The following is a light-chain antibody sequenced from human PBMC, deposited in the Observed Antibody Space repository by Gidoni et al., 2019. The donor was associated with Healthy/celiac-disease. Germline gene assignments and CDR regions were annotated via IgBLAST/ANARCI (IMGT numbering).Light chain of an antibody. J-gene: IGLJ2*01. CDR1: SSDVGGYNY. V-gene: IGLV2-11*01. Sequence: QSALTPPRSVSGSPGQSVTISCTGTSSDVGGYNYVSWYQQHPGKAPKRMIYDVSTRPSGVPDRFSGSKSGNTASLTISGLQAEDEADYYCCSYAGSYTFAVFGGGTKLTVL. CDR2: DVS. CDR3: CSYAGSYTFAV.